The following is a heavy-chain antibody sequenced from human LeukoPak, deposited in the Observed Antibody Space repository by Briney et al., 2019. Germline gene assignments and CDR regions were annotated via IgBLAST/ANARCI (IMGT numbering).Heavy chain of an antibody. J-gene: IGHJ4*02. CDR3: ARYVPVKTGTTRASFDY. V-gene: IGHV4-4*07. CDR2: IYTSGST. D-gene: IGHD1-1*01. CDR1: GGSISSYY. Sequence: SETLSLTCTVSGGSISSYYWSWIRQPAGKGLEWIGRIYTSGSTNYNPSLKSRVTMSVDTSKNQFSLNLRSVTATDTAVYYCARYVPVKTGTTRASFDYWGQGILVTVSS.